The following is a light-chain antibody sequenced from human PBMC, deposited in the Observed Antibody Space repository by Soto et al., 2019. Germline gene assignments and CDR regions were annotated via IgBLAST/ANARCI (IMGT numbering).Light chain of an antibody. CDR3: CSHAGSYTYV. V-gene: IGLV2-11*01. CDR2: DVS. J-gene: IGLJ1*01. CDR1: SSDVGGYTY. Sequence: QSALTQPRSVSGSPGQSVTISCTGTSSDVGGYTYVSWYQQHPGKAPKLMFYDVSKRPSGVPDRFSGSKSGNTVSLIISGLQAEDEADYYCCSHAGSYTYVFGTGTKVTVL.